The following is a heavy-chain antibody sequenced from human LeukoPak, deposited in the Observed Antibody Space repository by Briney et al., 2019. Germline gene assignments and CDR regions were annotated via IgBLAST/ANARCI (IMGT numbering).Heavy chain of an antibody. J-gene: IGHJ4*02. D-gene: IGHD1-26*01. CDR2: IGAYNGNT. CDR1: GYTFTNYG. V-gene: IGHV1-18*01. Sequence: ASVKVSCKTSGYTFTNYGISWVRQAPGQGLERMGWIGAYNGNTNYAQKLQGRVTMTTDTSTSTAYMELRSLRSDDTAVFYCARESVGSHYGADFWGQGTLVTVSS. CDR3: ARESVGSHYGADF.